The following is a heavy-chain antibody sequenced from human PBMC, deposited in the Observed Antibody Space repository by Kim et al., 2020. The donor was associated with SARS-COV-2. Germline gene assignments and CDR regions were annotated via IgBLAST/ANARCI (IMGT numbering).Heavy chain of an antibody. D-gene: IGHD6-19*01. CDR1: GGSISSSSYY. J-gene: IGHJ4*02. V-gene: IGHV4-39*02. CDR3: ARDGVSGWSDY. Sequence: SETLSLTCTVSGGSISSSSYYWGWIRQPPGKGLEWIGSIYYSGSTYYNPSLKSRVTISVDTSKNQFSLKLSSVTAADTAVYYCARDGVSGWSDYWGQGTLVTVSS. CDR2: IYYSGST.